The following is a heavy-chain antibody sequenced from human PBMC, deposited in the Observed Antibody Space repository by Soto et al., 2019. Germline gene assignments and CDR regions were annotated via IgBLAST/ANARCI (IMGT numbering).Heavy chain of an antibody. D-gene: IGHD1-26*01. CDR2: INGRGNYI. CDR1: GFTFSTYN. J-gene: IGHJ4*02. V-gene: IGHV3-21*01. Sequence: EVLLVESGGGLVKPGGSLRLSCAASGFTFSTYNMNWVRQAPGKGLEWVSSINGRGNYIYYTDAVKGRFTISRDNAKTSLYLQMNSLRAEDTAVYYCAREDGIVGATSPFDYWGQATLVTVSS. CDR3: AREDGIVGATSPFDY.